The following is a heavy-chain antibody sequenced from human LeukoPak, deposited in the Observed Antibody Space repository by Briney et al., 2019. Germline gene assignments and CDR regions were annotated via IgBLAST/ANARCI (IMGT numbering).Heavy chain of an antibody. CDR1: GGSISSSSYY. D-gene: IGHD1-26*01. CDR3: ARRRSASSQVDY. J-gene: IGHJ4*02. CDR2: IYYSGST. V-gene: IGHV4-39*01. Sequence: SETLSLTCTVSGGSISSSSYYWGWIRQPPWKGLEWIGSIYYSGSTYYNPSLKSRVTISVDTSKNQFSLKLNSITAADTALYCCARRRSASSQVDYWGQGTLVTVSS.